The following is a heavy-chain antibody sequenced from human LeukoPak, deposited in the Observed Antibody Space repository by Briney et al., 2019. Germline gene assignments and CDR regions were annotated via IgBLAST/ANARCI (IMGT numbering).Heavy chain of an antibody. CDR1: GFSISNGYY. D-gene: IGHD3-9*01. CDR2: IYYSGST. J-gene: IGHJ4*02. Sequence: SETLSLTCTVSGFSISNGYYWAWIRQPPGKGLEWIGNIYYSGSTYYNPSLKTRIAISVDTSKNQFSLRLSSVTATDTAVYYCASNYRDYDILTGYPILFDYWGQGTLVTVSS. CDR3: ASNYRDYDILTGYPILFDY. V-gene: IGHV4-38-2*02.